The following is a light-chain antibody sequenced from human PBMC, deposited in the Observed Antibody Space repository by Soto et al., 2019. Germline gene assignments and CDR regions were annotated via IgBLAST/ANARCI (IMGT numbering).Light chain of an antibody. CDR2: EVS. V-gene: IGLV2-14*01. Sequence: QSVLTQPASVSGSPGQSITISCTGTSSDVGGYNYVSWYQQHLGKAPKLMIYEVSNRPSGVSNRFSGSKSGNTASLTISGLQAEDEADYYCSSYTSSSTPSVFGTGTKLTVL. CDR1: SSDVGGYNY. J-gene: IGLJ1*01. CDR3: SSYTSSSTPSV.